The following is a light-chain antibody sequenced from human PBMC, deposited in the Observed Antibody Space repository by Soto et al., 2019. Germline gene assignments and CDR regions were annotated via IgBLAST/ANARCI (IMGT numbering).Light chain of an antibody. Sequence: DIQMTQSPSTLSASVGDRVTITCRASQSISSWLAWYQQKPGKAPKLLIYKASSLESVVPSRFSVSGSGTEFSLSISSLQPDDFSTYYRQQYNSYWPFGRGTKVEIK. CDR1: QSISSW. CDR3: QQYNSYWP. CDR2: KAS. J-gene: IGKJ1*01. V-gene: IGKV1-5*03.